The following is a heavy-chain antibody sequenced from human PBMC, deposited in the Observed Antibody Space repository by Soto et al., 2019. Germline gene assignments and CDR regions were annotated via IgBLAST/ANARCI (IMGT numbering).Heavy chain of an antibody. D-gene: IGHD3-3*01. V-gene: IGHV3-11*01. CDR1: GFTFSDYY. CDR3: ANQNYDFWSGYYYGMDV. J-gene: IGHJ6*02. Sequence: GGSLRLSCAASGFTFSDYYMSWIRQAPGKGLEWVSYISSSGSTIYYADSVKGRFTISRDNAKNSLYLQMNSLIAEDTAVYYCANQNYDFWSGYYYGMDVWGQGTTVTVS. CDR2: ISSSGSTI.